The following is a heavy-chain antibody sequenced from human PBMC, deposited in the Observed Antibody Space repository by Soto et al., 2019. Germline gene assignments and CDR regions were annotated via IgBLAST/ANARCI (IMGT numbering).Heavy chain of an antibody. CDR3: ARVRANDYEIDY. J-gene: IGHJ4*02. Sequence: EVQLVESGGGLVQPGGALRLSCAASGFMFGSYWMTWVRHAPGKGLEWMANIKRDGSEKFYVDSVKGRFTISRDNADNSLFLHMNSLRAEDTAISYCARVRANDYEIDYWGQGALVSGS. V-gene: IGHV3-7*03. CDR1: GFMFGSYW. D-gene: IGHD4-17*01. CDR2: IKRDGSEK.